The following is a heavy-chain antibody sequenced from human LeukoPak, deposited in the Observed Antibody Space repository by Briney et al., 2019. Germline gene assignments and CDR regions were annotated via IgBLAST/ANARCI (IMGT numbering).Heavy chain of an antibody. CDR3: ARVDGDYLPYYFDY. CDR1: GYTFTSYG. V-gene: IGHV1-8*02. D-gene: IGHD4-17*01. J-gene: IGHJ4*02. CDR2: MNPNSGNT. Sequence: ASVKVSCKASGYTFTSYGISWVRQAPGQGLEWMGWMNPNSGNTGYAQKFQGRVTMTRNTSISTAYMELSSLRSEDTAVYYCARVDGDYLPYYFDYWGQGTLVTVSS.